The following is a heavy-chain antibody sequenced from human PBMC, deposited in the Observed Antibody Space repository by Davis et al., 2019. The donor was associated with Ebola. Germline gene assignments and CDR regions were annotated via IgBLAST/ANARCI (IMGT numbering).Heavy chain of an antibody. CDR3: AVHNGDWLQLDF. Sequence: GESLKISCAVSGFTVSSDYVTWVRQAPGKGLEWVSSISSGSSYIYYADSVKGRFTISRDNAKNSLYLQMNSLRAEDTAVYYCAVHNGDWLQLDFWDQGTLVTVSS. CDR2: ISSGSSYI. CDR1: GFTVSSDY. J-gene: IGHJ4*02. V-gene: IGHV3-21*01. D-gene: IGHD3-9*01.